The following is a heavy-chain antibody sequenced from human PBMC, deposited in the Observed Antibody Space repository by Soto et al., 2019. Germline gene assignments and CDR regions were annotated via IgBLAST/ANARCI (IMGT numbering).Heavy chain of an antibody. CDR2: ISSNGGST. J-gene: IGHJ6*03. CDR1: GFTFSSYA. D-gene: IGHD3-3*01. CDR3: ARDARAILGYYYYMDV. V-gene: IGHV3-64*01. Sequence: GGSLRLSCAASGFTFSSYAMHWVRQAPGKGLEYVSAISSNGGSTYYANSVKGRFTISRDNSKNTLYLQMGSLRAEDMAVYYCARDARAILGYYYYMDVWGKGTTVTVSS.